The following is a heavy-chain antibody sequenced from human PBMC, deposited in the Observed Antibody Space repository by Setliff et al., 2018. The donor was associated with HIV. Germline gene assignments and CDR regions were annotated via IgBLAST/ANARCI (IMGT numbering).Heavy chain of an antibody. D-gene: IGHD4-17*01. J-gene: IGHJ4*02. V-gene: IGHV4-39*07. Sequence: PSETLSLTCTVSGGSISSSSYYWGWIRQPPGKGLEWIGSIYYSGSTYYNPSLKSRVTISVDTSKNQFSLKLSSVTAADTAVYYCVRDDYGYNGKGFDYWGPGTLVTVPQ. CDR3: VRDDYGYNGKGFDY. CDR1: GGSISSSSYY. CDR2: IYYSGST.